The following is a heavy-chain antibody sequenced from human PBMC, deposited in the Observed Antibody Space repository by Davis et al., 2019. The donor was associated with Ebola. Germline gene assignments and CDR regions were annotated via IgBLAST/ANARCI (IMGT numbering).Heavy chain of an antibody. D-gene: IGHD1-26*01. J-gene: IGHJ1*01. V-gene: IGHV3-33*01. CDR3: ARDKGTLTTLGALGYFQD. CDR1: GFSFSSHG. CDR2: IWYDGSNQ. Sequence: PGGSLRLSCAASGFSFSSHGMHWVRQAPGKGLEWVALIWYDGSNQRYADSVKGRFTISRHNSKNTVYLQMNGLRGEDAAAYYCARDKGTLTTLGALGYFQDWGQGTLVTVSP.